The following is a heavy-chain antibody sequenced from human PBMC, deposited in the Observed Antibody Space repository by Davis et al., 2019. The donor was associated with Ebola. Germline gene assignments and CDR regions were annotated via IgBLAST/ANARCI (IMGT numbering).Heavy chain of an antibody. Sequence: SETLSLTCAVSGGSISSGGYSWSWIRQPPGKGLEWIGYIYYSGSTNYNPSLKSRVTISVDTSKNQFSLKLSSVTAADTAVYYCAREFSSWSTFDYWGQGTLVTVSS. CDR1: GGSISSGGYS. CDR2: IYYSGST. CDR3: AREFSSWSTFDY. J-gene: IGHJ4*02. D-gene: IGHD6-13*01. V-gene: IGHV4-61*08.